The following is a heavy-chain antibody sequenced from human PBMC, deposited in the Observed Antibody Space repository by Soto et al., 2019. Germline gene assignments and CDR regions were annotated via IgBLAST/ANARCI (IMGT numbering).Heavy chain of an antibody. CDR2: ISDSGGST. J-gene: IGHJ6*02. CDR1: GFTFNNYA. CDR3: AKGRASGGLYGMDV. D-gene: IGHD2-15*01. V-gene: IGHV3-23*01. Sequence: SGGSLRLSCVVSGFTFNNYAMNWVRLAPGKGLEWVSSISDSGGSTYYADSVKGRFTISRDNSKNTLYLQMNSLRAEDTAVYYCAKGRASGGLYGMDVWGQGTMVTVSS.